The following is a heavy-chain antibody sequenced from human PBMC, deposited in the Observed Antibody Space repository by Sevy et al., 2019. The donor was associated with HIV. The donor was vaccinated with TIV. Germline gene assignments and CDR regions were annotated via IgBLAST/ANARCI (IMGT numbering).Heavy chain of an antibody. CDR3: ARDSANITVVVAPWGYYYGLDV. V-gene: IGHV1-69*13. J-gene: IGHJ6*02. CDR2: IIPLVGNA. CDR1: GGTFSNSV. Sequence: ASVKVSCKASGGTFSNSVFSWVRQAPGQGLEWMGGIIPLVGNANYAQKFHGRVTITADESTSTAYMELSSLRSEDTAIYYCARDSANITVVVAPWGYYYGLDVWGQGTTVTVSS. D-gene: IGHD2-15*01.